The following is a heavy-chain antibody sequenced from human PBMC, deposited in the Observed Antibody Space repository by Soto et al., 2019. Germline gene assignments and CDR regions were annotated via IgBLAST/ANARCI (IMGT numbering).Heavy chain of an antibody. V-gene: IGHV4-61*01. Sequence: ASETLSLTCTVSGGSISSSSYYWSWIRQPPGKGLEWIGYIYYSGSTNYNPSLKSRVTISVDTSKNQFSLKLSSVTAADTAVYYCARGWGYYFDYWGQGTLVTVSS. J-gene: IGHJ4*02. D-gene: IGHD3-16*01. CDR3: ARGWGYYFDY. CDR1: GGSISSSSYY. CDR2: IYYSGST.